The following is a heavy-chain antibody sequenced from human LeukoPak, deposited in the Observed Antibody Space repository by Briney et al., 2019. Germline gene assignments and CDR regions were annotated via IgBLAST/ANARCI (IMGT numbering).Heavy chain of an antibody. D-gene: IGHD6-19*01. Sequence: ASVKVSCKASGYTFTSFDINWVRQAPGQGLEWVGWMNPNNGNTGYAQKFQGRVAITRDTSISTSYMELSSLTSEDTAVYYCAGGGAVAGSNWFDPWGQGTLVTVSS. CDR1: GYTFTSFD. J-gene: IGHJ5*02. CDR2: MNPNNGNT. V-gene: IGHV1-8*03. CDR3: AGGGAVAGSNWFDP.